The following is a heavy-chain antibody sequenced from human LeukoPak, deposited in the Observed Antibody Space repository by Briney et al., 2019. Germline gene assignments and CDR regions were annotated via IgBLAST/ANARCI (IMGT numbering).Heavy chain of an antibody. CDR2: IIPIFGTA. V-gene: IGHV1-69*01. Sequence: SVKVSCKASGGTFSSYAISWVRQAPGQGHECMGGIIPIFGTANYAQKFQGRVTITADESTSTAYMELSSLRSEDTAVYYCARDRHGSGSYRDWFDPWGQGSLVTVSS. CDR3: ARDRHGSGSYRDWFDP. CDR1: GGTFSSYA. D-gene: IGHD3-10*01. J-gene: IGHJ5*02.